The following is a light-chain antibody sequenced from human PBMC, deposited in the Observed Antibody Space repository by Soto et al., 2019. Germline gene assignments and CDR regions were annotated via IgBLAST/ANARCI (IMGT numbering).Light chain of an antibody. Sequence: EIVFTQSPGTLSFSPWERSTLSCRASQSVSSSYLAWYQQKPGQAPRLLIYGASSRATGIPDRFSGSGSGTDFTLTISRLEPEDFAVYYCQQPWTFGQGTKVDIK. V-gene: IGKV3-20*01. J-gene: IGKJ1*01. CDR1: QSVSSSY. CDR2: GAS. CDR3: QQPWT.